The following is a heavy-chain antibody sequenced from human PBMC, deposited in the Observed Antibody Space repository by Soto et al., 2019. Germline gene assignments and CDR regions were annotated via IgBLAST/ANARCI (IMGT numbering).Heavy chain of an antibody. D-gene: IGHD2-15*01. CDR3: PFNVVAHYGMDV. V-gene: IGHV3-30*03. CDR2: ISYDGSNK. J-gene: IGHJ6*02. CDR1: GFTFSSYG. Sequence: GGSLRLSCAASGFTFSSYGMHWVRQAPGKGLEWVAVISYDGSNKYYADSVKGRFTISRDNSKNTLYLQMNSLRAEDTAVYYCPFNVVAHYGMDVWGQGTTVTVSS.